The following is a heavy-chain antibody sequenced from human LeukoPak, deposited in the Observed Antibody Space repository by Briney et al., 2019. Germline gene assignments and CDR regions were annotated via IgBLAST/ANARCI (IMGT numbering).Heavy chain of an antibody. J-gene: IGHJ4*02. D-gene: IGHD5-24*01. Sequence: PSETLSLTCAIYGGSCDDYYCSWLRQPPGKGLEWIGEIHPSGIFYYNSSLLSRVTISIDTSKSQFSLRLTSVTAADTAFYYCARGRDRSKAGDHWGQGSLVTVSS. CDR2: IHPSGIF. V-gene: IGHV4-34*01. CDR1: GGSCDDYY. CDR3: ARGRDRSKAGDH.